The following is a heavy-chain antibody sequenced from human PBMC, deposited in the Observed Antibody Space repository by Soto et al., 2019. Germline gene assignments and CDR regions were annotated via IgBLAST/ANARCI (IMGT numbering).Heavy chain of an antibody. CDR3: ARDRVNWFDP. Sequence: GASVKGSCKASGYTFTSHAISWVRQAPGQGLEWMGWMNPNSGNTGYAQKFQGRVTMTRNTSISTAYMELSSLRSEDTAVYYCARDRVNWFDPWGQGTLVTVSS. CDR1: GYTFTSHA. J-gene: IGHJ5*02. CDR2: MNPNSGNT. V-gene: IGHV1-8*02.